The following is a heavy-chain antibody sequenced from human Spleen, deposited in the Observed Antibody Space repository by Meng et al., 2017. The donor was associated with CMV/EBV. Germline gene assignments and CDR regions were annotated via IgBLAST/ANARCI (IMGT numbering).Heavy chain of an antibody. Sequence: GESLKISCAASGFTFSAYAMNWVRQAPGKGLEWVSSISTTSTYIYYADSVKGRFTISRDNAKNSLYLQINSLRAEDMAVYYCARVRETYYYDNWGQGTLVTVSS. CDR3: ARVRETYYYDN. V-gene: IGHV3-21*01. CDR2: ISTTSTYI. CDR1: GFTFSAYA. J-gene: IGHJ4*02. D-gene: IGHD1-26*01.